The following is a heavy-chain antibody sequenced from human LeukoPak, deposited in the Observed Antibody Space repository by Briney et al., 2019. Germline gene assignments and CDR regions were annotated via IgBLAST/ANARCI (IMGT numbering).Heavy chain of an antibody. V-gene: IGHV1-46*01. D-gene: IGHD1-26*01. CDR1: GYTFTGYY. CDR2: INPSGGST. J-gene: IGHJ4*02. Sequence: GASVKVSCKASGYTFTGYYMHWVRQAPGQGLEWMGVINPSGGSTTYAQKFQGRVTMTRDTSTSTVYIELSTLRSEDTAVYYRARSQYTGSSPAPLDYWGQGTLVTVSS. CDR3: ARSQYTGSSPAPLDY.